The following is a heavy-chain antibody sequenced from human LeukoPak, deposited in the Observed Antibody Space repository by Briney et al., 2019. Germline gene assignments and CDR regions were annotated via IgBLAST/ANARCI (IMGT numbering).Heavy chain of an antibody. CDR1: GASDSSPVSD. Sequence: PSETLFLTSRSSGASDSSPVSDWCWIRQPPGEGLEWIGYIYYSGSTNYNPSLKSRVTISVDTYKNQFSLKLSSVTAADTAVYYCAQFGNYYHGSGYHGNYWGQGTLVTVSS. CDR2: IYYSGST. V-gene: IGHV4-61*08. CDR3: AQFGNYYHGSGYHGNY. D-gene: IGHD3-22*01. J-gene: IGHJ4*02.